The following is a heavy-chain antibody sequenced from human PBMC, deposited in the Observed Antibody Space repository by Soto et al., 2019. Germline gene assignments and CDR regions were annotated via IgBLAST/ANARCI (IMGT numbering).Heavy chain of an antibody. Sequence: GGSLRLSCAASGFTFSSYWMSWVRQAPGKGLEWVANIKQDGSEKTYVDSVKGRFTISRDNAENSLYLQMNSLRVEDTALYYCARPDYYDTTGYYEDWGQGTQVTVS. CDR1: GFTFSSYW. J-gene: IGHJ4*02. D-gene: IGHD3-22*01. V-gene: IGHV3-7*01. CDR3: ARPDYYDTTGYYED. CDR2: IKQDGSEK.